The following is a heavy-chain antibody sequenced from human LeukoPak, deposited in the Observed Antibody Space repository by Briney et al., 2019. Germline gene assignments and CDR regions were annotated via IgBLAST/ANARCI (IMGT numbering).Heavy chain of an antibody. Sequence: GGSLRLSCAASGFTFSSYWMSWVRQAPGKGLEWVANIKQDGSEKYYVDSVKGRFTISRDNAKNSLYLQMNSLRAEDTAVYYCARDRVLRWFGEKKGMDVWGQGTTVTVSS. CDR1: GFTFSSYW. J-gene: IGHJ6*02. CDR2: IKQDGSEK. CDR3: ARDRVLRWFGEKKGMDV. V-gene: IGHV3-7*01. D-gene: IGHD3-10*01.